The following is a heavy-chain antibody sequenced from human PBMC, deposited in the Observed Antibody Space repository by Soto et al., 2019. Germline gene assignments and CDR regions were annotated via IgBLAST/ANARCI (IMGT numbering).Heavy chain of an antibody. D-gene: IGHD3-22*01. V-gene: IGHV5-51*01. CDR2: IYPGDSDT. Sequence: GESLKISCKGSGYSFTSYWIGWVRQMPGKGLEWMGIIYPGDSDTRYSPSFQGQVTISADKSISTAYLQWSSLKASDTAMYYCARQSYYYDSSGYYPYYYYGMDVWGQGTKVTVYS. CDR3: ARQSYYYDSSGYYPYYYYGMDV. CDR1: GYSFTSYW. J-gene: IGHJ6*02.